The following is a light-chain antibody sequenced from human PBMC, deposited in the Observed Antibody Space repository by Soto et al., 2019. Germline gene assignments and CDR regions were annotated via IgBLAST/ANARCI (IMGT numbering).Light chain of an antibody. J-gene: IGLJ3*02. Sequence: QSALTQPASVSGSPGQSITISCTGTSRDVGGYKYVSWFQQHPGKAPKLMIYEVSNRPSGVSNRFSGSKSGNTASLTISGLLAEDEADYYCISYTSSSTWVFGGGTKLTVL. CDR3: ISYTSSSTWV. V-gene: IGLV2-14*01. CDR2: EVS. CDR1: SRDVGGYKY.